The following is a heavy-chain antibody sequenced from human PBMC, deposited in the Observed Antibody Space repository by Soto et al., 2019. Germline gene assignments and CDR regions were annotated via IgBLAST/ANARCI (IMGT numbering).Heavy chain of an antibody. D-gene: IGHD3-22*01. CDR1: VYTFTSYY. CDR3: ARADYYDSSGYYHPNLGWFDH. CDR2: INPSGGST. V-gene: IGHV1-46*01. J-gene: IGHJ5*02. Sequence: GXSGKVCCKASVYTFTSYYIHWVRQAPGQGLEWMGIINPSGGSTSYAQKFQGRVTMTRDTSTSTVYMELSSLRSEDTAVYYCARADYYDSSGYYHPNLGWFDHWGQGTLVTVSS.